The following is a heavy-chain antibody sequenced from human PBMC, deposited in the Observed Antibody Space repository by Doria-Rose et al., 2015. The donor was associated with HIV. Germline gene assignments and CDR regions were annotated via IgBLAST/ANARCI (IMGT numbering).Heavy chain of an antibody. D-gene: IGHD6-13*01. V-gene: IGHV2-26*01. J-gene: IGHJ4*02. CDR3: ARIKSSRWYHKYYFDF. Sequence: SGPVLVKPTETLTLTCTVSGVSLSSPGMGVSWIRQPPGKALEWLANNFSDDERSYKTSLKCRLTISRGTSKSQVVLTMTDMDPVDTATYYCARIKSSRWYHKYYFDFWGQGTLVIVSA. CDR1: GVSLSSPGMG. CDR2: NFSDDER.